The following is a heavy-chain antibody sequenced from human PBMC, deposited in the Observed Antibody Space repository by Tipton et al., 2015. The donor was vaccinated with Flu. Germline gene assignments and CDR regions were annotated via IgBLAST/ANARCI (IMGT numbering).Heavy chain of an antibody. V-gene: IGHV3-72*01. D-gene: IGHD3-3*01. CDR2: TRNKANTYTT. CDR3: TRDFCNGDSCRYYSYGMDV. Sequence: SLRLSCAASGFTFSDHYMGWVRQAPGKGLEWIGRTRNKANTYTTDYAASVKGRFTISRDDSKNSLSLQMNSLRVEDTALYYCTRDFCNGDSCRYYSYGMDVWGQGTTVTVSS. J-gene: IGHJ6*02. CDR1: GFTFSDHY.